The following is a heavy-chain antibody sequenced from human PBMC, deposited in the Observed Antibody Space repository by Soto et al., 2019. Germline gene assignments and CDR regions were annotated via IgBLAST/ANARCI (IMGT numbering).Heavy chain of an antibody. CDR2: IHSDGSST. CDR1: GFTFSNYW. J-gene: IGHJ6*02. CDR3: ARDNWNTV. V-gene: IGHV3-74*01. D-gene: IGHD1-20*01. Sequence: PGGSLRLSCAASGFTFSNYWMHWVRQAPGKGLVWVSRIHSDGSSTFYADSVKGRFTISRDNAKKMVYLQMNSLRAEDTAVYYCARDNWNTVWGQRTTVTVSS.